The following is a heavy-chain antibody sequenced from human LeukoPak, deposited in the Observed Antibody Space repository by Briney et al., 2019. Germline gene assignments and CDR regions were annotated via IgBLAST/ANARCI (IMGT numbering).Heavy chain of an antibody. V-gene: IGHV3-48*03. J-gene: IGHJ6*02. CDR3: ASNVGPRRRSPVLMDV. CDR1: GFTFSSYE. CDR2: ISSSGHTI. D-gene: IGHD1-26*01. Sequence: GGSLRLSCAASGFTFSSYEMSWVRQAPGKGLEWVSYISSSGHTIYYADSVKGRFIISRDNAKKSLYLLMNSLRAEDTAVYYCASNVGPRRRSPVLMDVWGQGTTVTVSS.